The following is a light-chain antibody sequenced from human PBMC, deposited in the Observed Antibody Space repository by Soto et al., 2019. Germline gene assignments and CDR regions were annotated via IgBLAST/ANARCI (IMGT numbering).Light chain of an antibody. CDR2: DDS. J-gene: IGLJ1*01. V-gene: IGLV3-21*02. CDR3: QLWDSSSDRYV. Sequence: SYALTQPPSVSVAPGQTARITCAENHIGSKDIHWYQQRPGQAPVLVVYDDSVRPSGIPERFSGSNSGNTATLTISRVEAGDEADYYCQLWDSSSDRYVFGTGTKVTVL. CDR1: HIGSKD.